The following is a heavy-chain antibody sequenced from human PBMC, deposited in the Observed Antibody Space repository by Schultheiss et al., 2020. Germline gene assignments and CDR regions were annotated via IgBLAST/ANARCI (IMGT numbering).Heavy chain of an antibody. Sequence: GGSLRLSCAASGFTFSAYWMHWVRQGPGKGLVWVSTINTDGTTTRYADSVRGRFTISRDNAKNTLSLQVNSLRAEDTALYYCVRDTSRAQDYWGQGSLVTGYS. CDR3: VRDTSRAQDY. D-gene: IGHD1-26*01. CDR1: GFTFSAYW. CDR2: INTDGTTT. V-gene: IGHV3-74*01. J-gene: IGHJ4*02.